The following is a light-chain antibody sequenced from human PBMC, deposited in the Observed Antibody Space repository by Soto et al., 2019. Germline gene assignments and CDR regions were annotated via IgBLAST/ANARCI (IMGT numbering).Light chain of an antibody. CDR3: TQSIHPLS. CDR2: LSS. V-gene: IGKV2-28*01. Sequence: EIVMPQSPLSLPVTPGESASISCRSSESLLHSNGKNYLDWYVQKPGQSPQLLIYLSSSFSGSGSGTDFTRKKSRVAAEDVGIYYYTQSIHPLSFGPGTKVEVK. J-gene: IGKJ1*01. CDR1: ESLLHSNGKNY.